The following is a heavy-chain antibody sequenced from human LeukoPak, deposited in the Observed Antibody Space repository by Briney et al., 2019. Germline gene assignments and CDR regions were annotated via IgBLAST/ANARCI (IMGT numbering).Heavy chain of an antibody. CDR2: IYYSGST. D-gene: IGHD1-14*01. V-gene: IGHV4-39*01. J-gene: IGHJ6*03. CDR3: ARQSWSGYSYYYYYMDV. CDR1: GGSISSSSYY. Sequence: SETLSLTCTVSGGSISSSSYYWGWIRQPPGKGLEWIGSIYYSGSTYYNPSLKSRVTISVDTFNNQFSLKLSSVTAADTAVYYCARQSWSGYSYYYYYMDVWGKGTTVTVSS.